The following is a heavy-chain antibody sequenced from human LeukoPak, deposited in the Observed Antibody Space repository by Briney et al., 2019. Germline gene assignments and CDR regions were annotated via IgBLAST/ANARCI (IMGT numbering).Heavy chain of an antibody. CDR3: AKAYSSSWGPFDY. D-gene: IGHD6-13*01. Sequence: GRSLRLSCAASGFTFDDYAMHWVRQAPGKGLEWVSGISWNSGSIGYADSVKGRFTISRDNAKNSLYLQMNSLRAEDTALYYCAKAYSSSWGPFDYWGQGTLVTVSS. V-gene: IGHV3-9*01. CDR1: GFTFDDYA. CDR2: ISWNSGSI. J-gene: IGHJ4*02.